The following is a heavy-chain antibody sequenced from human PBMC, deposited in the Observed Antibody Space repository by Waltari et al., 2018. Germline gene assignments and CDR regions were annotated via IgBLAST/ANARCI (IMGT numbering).Heavy chain of an antibody. CDR3: VRDFGDHRTDY. J-gene: IGHJ4*02. Sequence: QLQLQESGPGLVKSSETLSLTCTVSGGSISSSGYYWGWIRQPPGKGLEWIGTIDYSGNTYYNPSLKGRVTISVDTSKRQFSLKLNSVTAADTAVYYCVRDFGDHRTDYWGQGTLVTVSS. CDR2: IDYSGNT. CDR1: GGSISSSGYY. D-gene: IGHD4-17*01. V-gene: IGHV4-39*02.